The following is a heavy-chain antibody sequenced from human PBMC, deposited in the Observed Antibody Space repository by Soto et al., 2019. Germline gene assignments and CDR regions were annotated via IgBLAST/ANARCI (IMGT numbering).Heavy chain of an antibody. V-gene: IGHV3-30*18. J-gene: IGHJ6*02. Sequence: GSLRLSCAASGFTFSSYGMHWVRQAPGKGLEWVAVISYDGSNKYYADSVKGRFTISRDNSKNTLYLQMNSLRAEDTAVYYCAKDLFLGYYYDSSGYPEYYYYGMDVWGQGTTVTVSS. CDR3: AKDLFLGYYYDSSGYPEYYYYGMDV. CDR1: GFTFSSYG. CDR2: ISYDGSNK. D-gene: IGHD3-22*01.